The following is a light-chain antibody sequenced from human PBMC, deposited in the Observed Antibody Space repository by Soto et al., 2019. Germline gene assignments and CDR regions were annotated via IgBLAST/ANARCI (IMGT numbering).Light chain of an antibody. CDR2: DAS. CDR3: QQYNSYSWT. V-gene: IGKV3-11*01. Sequence: EIVLTQSPATLSLSPGERATLSCRASQSVSSYLGWYQQKPGQAPRLLIYDASNRAAGISAKFSGSGSGTDFTLTISSLQPDDFATYYCQQYNSYSWTFGQGTKVDIK. CDR1: QSVSSY. J-gene: IGKJ1*01.